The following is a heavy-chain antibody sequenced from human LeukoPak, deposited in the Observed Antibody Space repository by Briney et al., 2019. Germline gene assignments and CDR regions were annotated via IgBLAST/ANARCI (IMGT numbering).Heavy chain of an antibody. J-gene: IGHJ4*02. Sequence: GGSLRLSCVASGFTVSSTFMSWVRQAPGKGLEWVSVIYSGGSTYYADSVQGRFTISRDNAKNSMYLQMNSLRAEDTALYYCAKDIEGSTRELQFDYWGQGTLVTVSS. V-gene: IGHV3-53*05. CDR1: GFTVSSTF. CDR3: AKDIEGSTRELQFDY. D-gene: IGHD1-26*01. CDR2: IYSGGST.